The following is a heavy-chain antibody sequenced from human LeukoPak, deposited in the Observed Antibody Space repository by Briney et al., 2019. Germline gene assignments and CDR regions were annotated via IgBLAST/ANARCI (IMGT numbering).Heavy chain of an antibody. CDR2: IYYSGST. Sequence: SETLSLTCTVSGGSISSSSYYWGWIRQPPGKGLEWIGSIYYSGSTYYNASLKSQVSISIDTSKNQFSLRLTSVTAADTAVYYCARVDPSGYSYGYEAFDIWGQGTMVTVSS. CDR1: GGSISSSSYY. CDR3: ARVDPSGYSYGYEAFDI. D-gene: IGHD5-18*01. J-gene: IGHJ3*02. V-gene: IGHV4-39*01.